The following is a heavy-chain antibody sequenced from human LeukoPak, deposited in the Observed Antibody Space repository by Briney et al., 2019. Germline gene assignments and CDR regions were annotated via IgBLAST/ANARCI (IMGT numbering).Heavy chain of an antibody. D-gene: IGHD1-26*01. CDR1: GYTFTSYD. Sequence: ASVKVSCKASGYTFTSYDINWVRQATGQGLEWMGWMNPSSGNTGYAQKFQGRVTMTWNTSISTAYMQLSSLRSEDTAVYYCVRALAWGANYYNYYYMDVWGKGTTVTVSS. J-gene: IGHJ6*03. V-gene: IGHV1-8*01. CDR2: MNPSSGNT. CDR3: VRALAWGANYYNYYYMDV.